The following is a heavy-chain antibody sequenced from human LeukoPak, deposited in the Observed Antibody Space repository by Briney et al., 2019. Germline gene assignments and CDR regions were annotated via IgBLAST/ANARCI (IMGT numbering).Heavy chain of an antibody. CDR3: VKDLRGGGYYTSFDY. V-gene: IGHV3-64D*09. CDR2: INTNGDDT. CDR1: GFTVSSNH. Sequence: GGSLRLSCAASGFTVSSNHMSWVRQAPGKGLEHVSTINTNGDDTYYADSVKGRFTISRDNSKRTLYLQMSSLRAEDTAVYYCVKDLRGGGYYTSFDYWGQGTLVTVSS. J-gene: IGHJ4*02. D-gene: IGHD3-10*01.